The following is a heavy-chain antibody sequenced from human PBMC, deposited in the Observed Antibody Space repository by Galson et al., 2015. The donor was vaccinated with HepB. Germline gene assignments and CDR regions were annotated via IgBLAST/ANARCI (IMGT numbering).Heavy chain of an antibody. J-gene: IGHJ3*02. V-gene: IGHV3-7*03. Sequence: SLRLSCAASGFTFSSYWMSWVRQAPGKGLEWVANIKQDGSEKYYVDSVKGRFTISRDNAKNSLYLQMNSLRAEDTAVYYCARDGVGDTVTTDAFDIWGQGTMVTVSS. CDR2: IKQDGSEK. CDR1: GFTFSSYW. CDR3: ARDGVGDTVTTDAFDI. D-gene: IGHD4-17*01.